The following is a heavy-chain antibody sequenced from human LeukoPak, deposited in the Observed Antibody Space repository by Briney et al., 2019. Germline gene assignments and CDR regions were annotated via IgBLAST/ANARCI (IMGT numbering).Heavy chain of an antibody. CDR1: GGSISSYS. D-gene: IGHD3-22*01. Sequence: SETLSLTCTVSGGSISSYSWSWIRQPPGKGLEWIGFMYYSGDSNYNPSLKSRVTISGDTPKNQFSLQMSSVTAADTAVYYCARAQNYYDTSGYSGYYGMDVWGQGTTVTVSS. J-gene: IGHJ6*02. CDR3: ARAQNYYDTSGYSGYYGMDV. V-gene: IGHV4-59*01. CDR2: MYYSGDS.